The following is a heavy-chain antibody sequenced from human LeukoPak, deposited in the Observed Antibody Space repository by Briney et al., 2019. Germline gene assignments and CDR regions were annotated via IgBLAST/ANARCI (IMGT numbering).Heavy chain of an antibody. V-gene: IGHV4-59*01. CDR2: IYNSGRS. CDR1: GGSISSGY. D-gene: IGHD2-8*02. CDR3: AGGSGASWFDP. J-gene: IGHJ5*02. Sequence: SETLSLTCSVSGGSISSGYWSWIRQPPGKGLEWIAYIYNSGRSNYNPSLKSRVTISLDTSKNQFSLRLSSVTAADTAVYYCAGGSGASWFDPWGQGTLVTVSS.